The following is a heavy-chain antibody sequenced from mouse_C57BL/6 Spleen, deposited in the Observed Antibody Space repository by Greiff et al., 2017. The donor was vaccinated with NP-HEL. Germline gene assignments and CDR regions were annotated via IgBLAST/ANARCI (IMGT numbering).Heavy chain of an antibody. V-gene: IGHV3-6*01. CDR2: ISYDGSN. Sequence: EVQLKESGPGLVKPSQSLSLTCSVTGYSITSGYYWNWIRQFPGNKLEWMGYISYDGSNNYNPSLKNRISITRDTSKNQFFLKLNSVTTEDTATYYCARGGSGYRYYYAMDYWGQGTSVTVSS. CDR1: GYSITSGYY. J-gene: IGHJ4*01. D-gene: IGHD3-2*02. CDR3: ARGGSGYRYYYAMDY.